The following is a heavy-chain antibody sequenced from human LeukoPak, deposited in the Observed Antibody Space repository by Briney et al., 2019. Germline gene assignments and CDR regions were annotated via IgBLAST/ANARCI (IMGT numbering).Heavy chain of an antibody. CDR1: GGSISSYY. CDR3: ARGPMDSGYTYFDY. CDR2: FSYSGST. Sequence: SQTLSLTCAVSGGSISSYYWSWIRQPPGKGLEWIGYFSYSGSTNYNPSLKSRVTISIDTSKNQFSLKLSSVTAADTAVYYCARGPMDSGYTYFDYWGQGTLVSVAS. V-gene: IGHV4-59*01. J-gene: IGHJ4*02. D-gene: IGHD5-12*01.